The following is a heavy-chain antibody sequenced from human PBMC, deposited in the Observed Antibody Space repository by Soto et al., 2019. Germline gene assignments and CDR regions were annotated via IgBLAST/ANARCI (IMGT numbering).Heavy chain of an antibody. D-gene: IGHD3-3*01. CDR2: ISADGSDK. Sequence: GGSLRLSCAASGFTFGNFGMHWVRQAPSKGLEWVAAISADGSDKYFSGYVKGRFTISRDNSKNTLFLQMNSLRLEDTAVYYCEKGSDVARQELDYWGQGTLVTVSS. J-gene: IGHJ4*02. CDR1: GFTFGNFG. CDR3: EKGSDVARQELDY. V-gene: IGHV3-30*18.